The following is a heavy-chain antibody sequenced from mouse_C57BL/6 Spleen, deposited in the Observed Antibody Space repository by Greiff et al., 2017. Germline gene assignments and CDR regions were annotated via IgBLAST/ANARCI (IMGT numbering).Heavy chain of an antibody. CDR3: TRSLSDSNYVGYAMDY. V-gene: IGHV1-15*01. J-gene: IGHJ4*01. CDR2: IDPETGGT. CDR1: GYTFTDYE. Sequence: QVQLQQSGAELVRPGASVTLSCKASGYTFTDYEMHWVKQTPVHGLEWIGAIDPETGGTAYNQKFKGKAILTADKSSSTAYMELRSLTSEDSAVYYCTRSLSDSNYVGYAMDYWGQGTSVTVSS. D-gene: IGHD2-5*01.